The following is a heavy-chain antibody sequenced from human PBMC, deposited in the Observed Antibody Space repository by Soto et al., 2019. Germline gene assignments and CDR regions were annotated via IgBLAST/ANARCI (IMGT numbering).Heavy chain of an antibody. J-gene: IGHJ4*02. V-gene: IGHV4-38-2*01. D-gene: IGHD3-10*01. CDR2: FYHSGST. Sequence: SETLSLTCAVSGHSISSGYYWGWIRQPPGKGLEWIGSFYHSGSTYYNPSLKSRVTISVDTSKNQFSLKLSAVTAAETAVYYCARGEYYGSGKYFDYWGQGTLVTVSS. CDR3: ARGEYYGSGKYFDY. CDR1: GHSISSGYY.